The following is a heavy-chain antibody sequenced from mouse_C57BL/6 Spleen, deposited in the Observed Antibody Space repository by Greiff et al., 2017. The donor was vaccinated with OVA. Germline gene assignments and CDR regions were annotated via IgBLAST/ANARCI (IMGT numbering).Heavy chain of an antibody. V-gene: IGHV1-53*01. CDR3: ARGTTYEGAMDY. CDR1: GYTFTSYW. J-gene: IGHJ4*01. Sequence: VQLQQPGTELVKPGASVKLSCKASGYTFTSYWMHWVKQRPGQGLEWIGNINPSNGGTHYNEKFKSKATLTVDKSSSTAYMQLSSLTSEDSAVYYCARGTTYEGAMDYWGQGTSVTVSS. CDR2: INPSNGGT. D-gene: IGHD1-1*01.